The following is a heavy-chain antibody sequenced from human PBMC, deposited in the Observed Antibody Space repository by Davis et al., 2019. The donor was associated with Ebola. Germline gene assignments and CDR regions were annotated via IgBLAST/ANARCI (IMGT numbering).Heavy chain of an antibody. CDR1: GFTFGSYA. D-gene: IGHD1-7*01. V-gene: IGHV3-23*01. J-gene: IGHJ4*02. CDR2: LSGGSTTT. CDR3: VKGNSNYYLEY. Sequence: PGGSLRLSCAASGFTFGSYAMSWVRQARGKGLEWVSALSGGSTTTYYTDSVKGRFTISRDNSKNTLYLQMNSLRAEDTAVYYCVKGNSNYYLEYWGQGTLVTVSS.